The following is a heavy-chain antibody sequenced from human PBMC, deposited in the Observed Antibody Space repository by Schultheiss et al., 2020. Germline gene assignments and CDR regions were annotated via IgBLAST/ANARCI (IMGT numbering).Heavy chain of an antibody. J-gene: IGHJ4*02. CDR1: GFSFSIYA. V-gene: IGHV3-21*01. CDR2: ISNSSSYI. Sequence: GGSLRLSCAASGFSFSIYAMSWVRQAPGKGLAWVSSISNSSSYIYYADPVKGRFTISSDNSKNTVYLQMNSLRAEDTAVYYFVKSVAGTQFDYWGQGTLVTVSS. CDR3: VKSVAGTQFDY. D-gene: IGHD6-19*01.